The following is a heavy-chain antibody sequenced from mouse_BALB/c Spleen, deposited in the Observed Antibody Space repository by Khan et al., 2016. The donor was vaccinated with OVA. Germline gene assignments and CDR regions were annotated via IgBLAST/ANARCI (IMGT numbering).Heavy chain of an antibody. CDR2: ISPGSGDT. CDR3: ARRNYFGYTFAY. Sequence: VQLQQPGAELARPGASVKLSCKASGYTFTDYYINWVKQRTGQGLEWIGEISPGSGDTYYNEKFKGKATLTADKSSSTAYMQLNSRASEASAVYFCARRNYFGYTFAYWGQGTLVTVSA. J-gene: IGHJ3*01. V-gene: IGHV1-77*01. D-gene: IGHD1-2*01. CDR1: GYTFTDYY.